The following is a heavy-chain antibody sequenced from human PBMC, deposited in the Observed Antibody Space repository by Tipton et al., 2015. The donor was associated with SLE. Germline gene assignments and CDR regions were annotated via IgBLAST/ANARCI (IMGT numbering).Heavy chain of an antibody. CDR1: GGSFSGYY. Sequence: TLSLTCAVYGGSFSGYYWSWIRQPPGKGLEWIGRIYTSGSTNYNPSLKSRVTISVDTSMNQFSLKLSSVTAADTAVYYCARRDRSGSYDYWGQGTLVTVSS. CDR2: IYTSGST. CDR3: ARRDRSGSYDY. D-gene: IGHD1-26*01. J-gene: IGHJ4*02. V-gene: IGHV4-4*08.